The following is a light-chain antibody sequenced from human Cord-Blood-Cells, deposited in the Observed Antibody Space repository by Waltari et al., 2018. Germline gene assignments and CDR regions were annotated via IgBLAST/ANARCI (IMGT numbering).Light chain of an antibody. J-gene: IGLJ3*02. V-gene: IGLV2-23*01. Sequence: QSALTQPASVSGSPGQSITISCTGTSSDVGSYNPVSWYQQHPGKAPKLMIYEDSKRPSGVSNRFSGSKSGNTASLTISGLQAEDEADYYCCSYAGSSTWVFGGGTKLTVL. CDR2: EDS. CDR1: SSDVGSYNP. CDR3: CSYAGSSTWV.